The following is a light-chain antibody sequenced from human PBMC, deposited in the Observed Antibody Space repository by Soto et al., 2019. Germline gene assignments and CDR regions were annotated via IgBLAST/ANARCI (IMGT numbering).Light chain of an antibody. Sequence: EIVLTQSPATLSLSPGERATLSCRASQSVSSSYLAWYQQKPGQAPRLLIYGASSRATGIPDRFSGSGSGTDFTLTISSLQSEDFAVYYCQQYKNWPLFGQGTRLEIK. V-gene: IGKV3D-20*02. J-gene: IGKJ5*01. CDR2: GAS. CDR3: QQYKNWPL. CDR1: QSVSSSY.